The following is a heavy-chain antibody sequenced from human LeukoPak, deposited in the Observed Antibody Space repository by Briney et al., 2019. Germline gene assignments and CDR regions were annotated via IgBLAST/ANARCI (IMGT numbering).Heavy chain of an antibody. D-gene: IGHD4-23*01. CDR1: GGSFSGYY. CDR3: ARLTQRAV. J-gene: IGHJ4*02. CDR2: INHSGST. Sequence: SETLSLTCAVYGGSFSGYYWSWIRQPPGKGLEWIGEINHSGSTNYNPSLKSRVTISVDTSKNQFSLKLSSVTAADTAVYYCARLTQRAVWGQGTLVTVSS. V-gene: IGHV4-34*01.